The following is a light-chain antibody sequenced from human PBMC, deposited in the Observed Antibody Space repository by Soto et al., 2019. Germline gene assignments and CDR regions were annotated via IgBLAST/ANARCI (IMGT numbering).Light chain of an antibody. CDR2: DAS. CDR3: QQYNSYSST. Sequence: DIQMTQSPSTLSASVGDRVTITCRASQSISSWLAWYQQKPGKAPKLLIYDASSVGSGVPSRFSGSGSGTEFTLTISSLQPDDFATYYCQQYNSYSSTFGGGTKVEIK. J-gene: IGKJ4*01. CDR1: QSISSW. V-gene: IGKV1-5*01.